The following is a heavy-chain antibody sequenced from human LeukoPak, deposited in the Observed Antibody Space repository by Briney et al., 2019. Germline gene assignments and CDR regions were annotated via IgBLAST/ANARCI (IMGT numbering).Heavy chain of an antibody. CDR3: AKDQRYSSGWAGQGDYDY. V-gene: IGHV3-64*04. Sequence: GGSLRLSCSASGFTFSSYAMHWVRQAPGKGLEYVSAISSNGGSTYYADSVKGRFTISRDNSKNTLYLQMNSLRAEDTAVYYCAKDQRYSSGWAGQGDYDYWGQGTLVTVSS. D-gene: IGHD6-19*01. CDR2: ISSNGGST. CDR1: GFTFSSYA. J-gene: IGHJ4*02.